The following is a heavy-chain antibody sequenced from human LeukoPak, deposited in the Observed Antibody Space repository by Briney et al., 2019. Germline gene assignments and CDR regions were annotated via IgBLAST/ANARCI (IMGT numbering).Heavy chain of an antibody. CDR2: ISSSSSYI. CDR1: GFTFSTYS. D-gene: IGHD3-16*01. CDR3: ACGRPWGP. Sequence: PGGSLRLSCAASGFTFSTYSMNWVRQAPGKGLEWVSSISSSSSYIYYADSVKGRFTISRDNAKNSLYLQMNSLGAEDTAVYYCACGRPWGPWGQGTLVTVSS. J-gene: IGHJ5*02. V-gene: IGHV3-21*01.